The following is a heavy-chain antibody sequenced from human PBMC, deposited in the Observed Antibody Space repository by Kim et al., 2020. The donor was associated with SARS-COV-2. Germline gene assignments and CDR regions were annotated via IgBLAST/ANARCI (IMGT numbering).Heavy chain of an antibody. Sequence: GGSLRLSCAASGFTFSSYAMSWVRQAPGKGLEWVSAISGSGGSTYYADSVKGRFTISRDNSKNTLYLQMNSLRAEDTAVYYCAKAPDLYDSSGYYYFDYWGQGTLVTVSS. CDR1: GFTFSSYA. J-gene: IGHJ4*02. CDR2: ISGSGGST. D-gene: IGHD3-22*01. CDR3: AKAPDLYDSSGYYYFDY. V-gene: IGHV3-23*01.